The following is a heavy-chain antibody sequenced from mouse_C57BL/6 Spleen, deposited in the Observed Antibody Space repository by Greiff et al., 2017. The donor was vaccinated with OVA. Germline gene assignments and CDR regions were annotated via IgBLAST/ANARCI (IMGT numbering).Heavy chain of an antibody. CDR1: GYAFTNYL. D-gene: IGHD1-1*01. CDR2: INPGSGGT. J-gene: IGHJ2*01. CDR3: AIRLHYYGSSLDY. V-gene: IGHV1-54*01. Sequence: VQLQESGAELVRPGTSVKVSCKASGYAFTNYLIEWVKQRPGQGLEWIGVINPGSGGTNYNEKFKGKATLTADKSSSTAYMQLSSLTSEDSAVYFCAIRLHYYGSSLDYWGQGTTLTVSS.